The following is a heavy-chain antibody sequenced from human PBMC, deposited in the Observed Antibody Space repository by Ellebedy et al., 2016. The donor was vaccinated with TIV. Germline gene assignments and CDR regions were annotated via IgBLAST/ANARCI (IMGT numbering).Heavy chain of an antibody. D-gene: IGHD1-14*01. J-gene: IGHJ4*02. V-gene: IGHV1-58*01. CDR1: GFTFTSSA. CDR2: IVVGSGNT. Sequence: SVKVSCXASGFTFTSSAVQWVRQARGQRLEWIGWIVVGSGNTNYAQKFQERVTITRAMSTSTAYMELSSLRSEDTAVYYCAAYPRGVVGTTIDYWGQGTLVTVSS. CDR3: AAYPRGVVGTTIDY.